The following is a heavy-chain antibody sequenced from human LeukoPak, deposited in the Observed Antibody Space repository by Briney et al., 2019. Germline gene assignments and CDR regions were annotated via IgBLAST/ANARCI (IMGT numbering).Heavy chain of an antibody. CDR1: GFGITTYS. V-gene: IGHV3-21*06. CDR3: ARDQYGSSVGGMDV. J-gene: IGHJ6*02. CDR2: ISSSGKYV. Sequence: GGSLRLSCSAAGFGITTYSMNWVRQAPGKGLEWVSSISSSGKYVYYGDSVKGRFTLSRDDAKNELYLQMNSLRAKDTALYYCARDQYGSSVGGMDVWGQGTTVTVSS. D-gene: IGHD6-6*01.